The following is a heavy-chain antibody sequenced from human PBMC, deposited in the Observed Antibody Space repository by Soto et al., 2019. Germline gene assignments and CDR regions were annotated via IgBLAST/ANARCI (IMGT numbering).Heavy chain of an antibody. D-gene: IGHD5-18*01. CDR2: ITGRGIST. CDR1: GFPFAAAA. V-gene: IGHV3-23*01. CDR3: AKDRYGGSGGGLES. J-gene: IGHJ4*02. Sequence: VQLLESGGGLVRRGESLRLSCVASGFPFAAAAMNWVRQAPGQGLEWVATITGRGISTYYADSVRGRFTISRDDSQYTLYLQMNSLRVGDTAVYYCAKDRYGGSGGGLESWGQGALVTVSS.